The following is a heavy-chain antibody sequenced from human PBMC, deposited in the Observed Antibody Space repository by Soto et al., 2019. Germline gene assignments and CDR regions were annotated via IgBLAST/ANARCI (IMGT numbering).Heavy chain of an antibody. D-gene: IGHD3-3*01. J-gene: IGHJ4*02. CDR1: DGSISTYY. Sequence: SETLSLTCTVSDGSISTYYWSWIRQPAGKELEWIGHVFTSGTTNYTPSLKSRVSMSLDTAKNQFSLNLRSVTAADTAVYYCARDNSGFLGGYFDAWGQGKLVTVSS. V-gene: IGHV4-4*07. CDR3: ARDNSGFLGGYFDA. CDR2: VFTSGTT.